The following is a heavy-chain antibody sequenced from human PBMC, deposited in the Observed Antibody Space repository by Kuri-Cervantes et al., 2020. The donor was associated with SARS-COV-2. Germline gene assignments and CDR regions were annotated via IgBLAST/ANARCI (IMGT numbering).Heavy chain of an antibody. CDR2: IYTSGST. J-gene: IGHJ4*02. V-gene: IGHV4-4*09. CDR1: GGSISSYY. Sequence: SETLSLTCTVSGGSISSYYWSWIRQPAGKGLEWIGYIYTSGSTNYNPSLKSRVTISVDTSKNQFSLKLSSVTAADTAVYYCARVRDVVVIAPYFDYWGQGTLVTVSS. CDR3: ARVRDVVVIAPYFDY. D-gene: IGHD2-21*01.